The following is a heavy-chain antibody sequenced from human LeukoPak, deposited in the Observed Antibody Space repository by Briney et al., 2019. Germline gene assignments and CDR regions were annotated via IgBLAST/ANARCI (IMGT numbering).Heavy chain of an antibody. J-gene: IGHJ6*03. CDR1: GFTFSSYA. D-gene: IGHD4-23*01. V-gene: IGHV3-23*01. Sequence: PGGSLSLSCAASGFTFSSYAMSWVRQAPGKGLEWVSLISSVNTYYTDSVKGRFTISRDNSKNTLYLQMISLRAEDTAVYYCAKSPTVVTPYYYYMDVWGKGTTVTVSS. CDR2: ISSVNT. CDR3: AKSPTVVTPYYYYMDV.